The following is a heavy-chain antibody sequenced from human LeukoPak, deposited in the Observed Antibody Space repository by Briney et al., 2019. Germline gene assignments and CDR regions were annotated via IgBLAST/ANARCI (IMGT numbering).Heavy chain of an antibody. J-gene: IGHJ4*02. V-gene: IGHV3-23*01. CDR1: GFIFSSYS. CDR2: ISPSGDIT. D-gene: IGHD3-9*01. Sequence: PGGSLRLSCAASGFIFSSYSMNWVRQAPGKGLEWVSGISPSGDITYYADSVKGRFTISRDNSKNTLYLQMNSLRAEDTAVYYCAREHYNLLTGRGGYFDYWGQGTLVTVSS. CDR3: AREHYNLLTGRGGYFDY.